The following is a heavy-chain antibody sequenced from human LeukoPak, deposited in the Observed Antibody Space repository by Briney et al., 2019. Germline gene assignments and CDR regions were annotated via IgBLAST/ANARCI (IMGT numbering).Heavy chain of an antibody. J-gene: IGHJ6*04. Sequence: PSETLSLTCAVYRGSLSGYYWSWIRQPPGKGLEWIGDINHSGSTNYNPSLKSRVTISVDTSKNQFSLKLSSVTAADTAVYYCARGRDSTTLLRYGMDVWGKGTPVTVSS. CDR2: INHSGST. CDR3: ARGRDSTTLLRYGMDV. V-gene: IGHV4-34*01. CDR1: RGSLSGYY. D-gene: IGHD2/OR15-2a*01.